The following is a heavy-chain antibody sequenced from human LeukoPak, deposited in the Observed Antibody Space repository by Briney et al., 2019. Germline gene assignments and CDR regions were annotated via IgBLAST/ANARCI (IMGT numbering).Heavy chain of an antibody. D-gene: IGHD6-19*01. CDR1: GGTFSSYA. Sequence: SVKVSCKASGGTFSSYATSWVRQAPGQGLEWMGRIIPIFGTANYAQKFQGRVTITTDESTSTAYMELSSLRSEDTAVYYCARDPRYSSGWYGEFDYWGQGTLVTVSS. V-gene: IGHV1-69*05. CDR3: ARDPRYSSGWYGEFDY. CDR2: IIPIFGTA. J-gene: IGHJ4*02.